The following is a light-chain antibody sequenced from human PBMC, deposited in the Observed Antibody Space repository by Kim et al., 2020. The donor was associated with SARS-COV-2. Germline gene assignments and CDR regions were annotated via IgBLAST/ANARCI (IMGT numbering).Light chain of an antibody. Sequence: DIQMTQSPPSLSASVGDRVTITCRASQDINTYLGWFQQKPGKAPKSLMYGVSTSQGGVPSRFSGSGSGTYFTLTISSLQPEDFATYYCQQYESYPLTFGGGTKVDIK. CDR2: GVS. CDR3: QQYESYPLT. J-gene: IGKJ4*01. CDR1: QDINTY. V-gene: IGKV1-16*01.